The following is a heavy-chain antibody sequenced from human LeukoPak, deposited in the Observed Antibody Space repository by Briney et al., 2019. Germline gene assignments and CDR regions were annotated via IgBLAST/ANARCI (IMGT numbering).Heavy chain of an antibody. Sequence: GGSLRLSCAASGFTFSSSTMTWVRQSPGKGLEWVSSISSGSSYIFYADSVKGRFTISRDNAKNSLYLQMNSLRAEDTAVYYCAREFFDREGGTTVLDYWGQGTLVTVSS. CDR3: AREFFDREGGTTVLDY. V-gene: IGHV3-21*01. J-gene: IGHJ4*02. CDR1: GFTFSSST. CDR2: ISSGSSYI. D-gene: IGHD1-26*01.